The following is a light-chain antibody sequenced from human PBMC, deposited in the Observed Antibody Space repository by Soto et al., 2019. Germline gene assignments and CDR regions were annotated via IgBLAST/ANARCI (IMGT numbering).Light chain of an antibody. CDR2: DAS. V-gene: IGKV3-20*01. Sequence: EIVLTQSPGTLSFWGLARGTLXVQASQSLSSSQLAWYQQKPGQAPRLLIHDASSRATGISDRFTGSGSGTDFTLTITTLEPEDFAVYYCQQYGSSPRTFGQGTKVDIK. J-gene: IGKJ1*01. CDR1: QSLSSSQ. CDR3: QQYGSSPRT.